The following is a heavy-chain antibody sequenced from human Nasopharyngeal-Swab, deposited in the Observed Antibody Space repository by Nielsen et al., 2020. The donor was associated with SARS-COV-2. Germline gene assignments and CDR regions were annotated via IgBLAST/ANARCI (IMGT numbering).Heavy chain of an antibody. D-gene: IGHD3-3*01. V-gene: IGHV7-4-1*02. CDR1: GYTFTSYA. CDR3: ARDDSITIFGVVIEFSGMDV. CDR2: INTNTGNP. Sequence: ASVKVSCKASGYTFTSYAMNWVRRAPGQGLEWMGWINTNTGNPTYAQGFTGRFVFSLDTSVSTAYLQISSLKAEDTAVYYCARDDSITIFGVVIEFSGMDVWGQGTTVTVSS. J-gene: IGHJ6*02.